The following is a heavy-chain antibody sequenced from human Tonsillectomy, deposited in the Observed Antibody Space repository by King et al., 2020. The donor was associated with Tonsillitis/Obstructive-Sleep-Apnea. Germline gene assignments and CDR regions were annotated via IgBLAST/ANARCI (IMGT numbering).Heavy chain of an antibody. Sequence: VTLQESGPVLVKPPETLTLTCTVSGFSLSNARMGVSWIRQPPGKALEWLAHIFSNDEKSYSTSLKSRLTISKDTSKSQVVLTMTNMDPVDTATYYCARGRGYCSGGSCYSDYWGQGTLVTVSS. V-gene: IGHV2-26*01. CDR1: GFSLSNARMG. CDR3: ARGRGYCSGGSCYSDY. CDR2: IFSNDEK. D-gene: IGHD2-15*01. J-gene: IGHJ4*02.